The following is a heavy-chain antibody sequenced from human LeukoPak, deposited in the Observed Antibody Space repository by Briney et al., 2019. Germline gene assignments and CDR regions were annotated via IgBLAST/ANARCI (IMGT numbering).Heavy chain of an antibody. Sequence: SETLSLTGTGSGGSISSYYWSWIRQPPGKGLEWIGYIYYSGSTNYNPSLKSRVTISVDTSKNQFSLKLSSVTAADTAVYYCAGTPRIAAAGTTIYPNWFDPWGQGTLVTVSS. CDR1: GGSISSYY. CDR3: AGTPRIAAAGTTIYPNWFDP. D-gene: IGHD6-13*01. CDR2: IYYSGST. J-gene: IGHJ5*02. V-gene: IGHV4-59*08.